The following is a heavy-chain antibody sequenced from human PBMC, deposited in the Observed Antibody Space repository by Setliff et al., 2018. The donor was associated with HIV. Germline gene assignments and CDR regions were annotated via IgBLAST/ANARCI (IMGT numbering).Heavy chain of an antibody. CDR2: ISSSSSYI. CDR1: GFTFGDYA. J-gene: IGHJ4*02. V-gene: IGHV3-21*01. Sequence: GGSLRLSCTASGFTFGDYAMTWVRQAPGKGLEWVSSISSSSSYIYYADSVKGRFTISRDNAKNSLYLQMNSLRAEDTAVYYCASRARSFDYWGQGTLVTVSS. D-gene: IGHD1-26*01. CDR3: ASRARSFDY.